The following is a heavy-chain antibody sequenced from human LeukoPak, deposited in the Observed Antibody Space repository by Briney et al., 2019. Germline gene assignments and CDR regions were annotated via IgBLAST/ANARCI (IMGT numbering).Heavy chain of an antibody. CDR3: AREGDGYSEGFDY. V-gene: IGHV3-30*03. D-gene: IGHD5-24*01. CDR2: TSYDGTAQ. CDR1: GFTFSSYG. Sequence: PGGSLRLSCAASGFTFSSYGMHWVRQAPGKGLEWVAVTSYDGTAQYYADSVKGRFTISRDNSKNTMYLQMNSLRVEDTAVYYCAREGDGYSEGFDYWGQGTLVTVSS. J-gene: IGHJ4*02.